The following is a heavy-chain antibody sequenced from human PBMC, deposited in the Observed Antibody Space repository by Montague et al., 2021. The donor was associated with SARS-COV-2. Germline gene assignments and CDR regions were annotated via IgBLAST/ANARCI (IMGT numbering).Heavy chain of an antibody. CDR2: IFHSGTI. D-gene: IGHD6-13*01. CDR3: GTLYRRTAAGTRDYFGLDV. Sequence: SETLSLTCRVSGDSISTSTWWTWVRQPPGKGLEWFGEIFHSGTINYNPSLKSRVSISVDKSNNQFSLRMSSLIAADTAVYYCGTLYRRTAAGTRDYFGLDVWGQGTPVAVSS. J-gene: IGHJ6*02. CDR1: GDSISTSTW. V-gene: IGHV4-4*02.